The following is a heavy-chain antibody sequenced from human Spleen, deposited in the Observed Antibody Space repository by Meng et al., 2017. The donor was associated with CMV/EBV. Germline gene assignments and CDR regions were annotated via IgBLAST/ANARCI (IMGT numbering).Heavy chain of an antibody. CDR1: GGSISSYY. CDR2: IYYSGST. J-gene: IGHJ5*02. Sequence: SETLSLTCTVSGGSISSYYWSWIRQPPGKGLEWIGYIYYSGSTNYNPSLKSRVTISVDTSKNQFSLKLSSVTAADTAVYYCARPALGYCTNGVCSKGWFDPWGQGTLVTVSS. V-gene: IGHV4-59*12. CDR3: ARPALGYCTNGVCSKGWFDP. D-gene: IGHD2-8*01.